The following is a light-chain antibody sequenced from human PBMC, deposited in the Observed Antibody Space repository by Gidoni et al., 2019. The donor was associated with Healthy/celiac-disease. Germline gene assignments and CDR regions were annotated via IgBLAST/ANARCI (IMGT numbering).Light chain of an antibody. CDR1: QSISSY. V-gene: IGKV1-39*01. J-gene: IGKJ2*01. Sequence: DSQMTQSPSYLSASVGDRVTITCRASQSISSYLNWYQQKPGKAPKLLIYAASSLQSGVPSRFSGSGSGTDFTLTIIILQPEDFATYYCQQSYSTPPYTFXQXTKLEIK. CDR2: AAS. CDR3: QQSYSTPPYT.